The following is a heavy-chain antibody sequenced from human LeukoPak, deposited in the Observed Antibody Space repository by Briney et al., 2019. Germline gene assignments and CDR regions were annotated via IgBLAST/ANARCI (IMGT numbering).Heavy chain of an antibody. Sequence: GGSLRLSCAASGFTFDDYAMHWVRQAPGKGLEWVSGISWNSGSIGYADSVKGRFTTSRDNAKNSLYLQMNSLRAEDTALYYCAKDVVGKVVAGSPHYYYGMDVWGQGTTVTVSS. D-gene: IGHD6-19*01. CDR3: AKDVVGKVVAGSPHYYYGMDV. CDR2: ISWNSGSI. V-gene: IGHV3-9*01. J-gene: IGHJ6*02. CDR1: GFTFDDYA.